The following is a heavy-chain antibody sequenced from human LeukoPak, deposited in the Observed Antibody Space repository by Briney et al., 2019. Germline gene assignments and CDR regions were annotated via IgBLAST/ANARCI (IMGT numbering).Heavy chain of an antibody. Sequence: GGSLRLSCAASGFTFSSYWMSWVRQAPGKGLEWVANIKQDGSEKYYVDSVKGRFTISRDNAKNSLYLQMNSLRAEDTAVYYCARDYPYCTNGVCYSRYFDYWGQGTLVTVSS. V-gene: IGHV3-7*01. D-gene: IGHD2-8*01. CDR1: GFTFSSYW. CDR2: IKQDGSEK. CDR3: ARDYPYCTNGVCYSRYFDY. J-gene: IGHJ4*02.